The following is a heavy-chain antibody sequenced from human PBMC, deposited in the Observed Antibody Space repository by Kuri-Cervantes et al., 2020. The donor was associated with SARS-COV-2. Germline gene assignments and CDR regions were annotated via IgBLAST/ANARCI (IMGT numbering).Heavy chain of an antibody. D-gene: IGHD2-2*01. CDR1: GFTFSSYW. Sequence: GESLKISCAASGFTFSSYWMSWVRQAPGKGLEWVANIKQDGSEKYYVDSVKGRFTISRDNAKNSLYLQMNSLRAEDTAVYYCARDFGFSVLLYWFDPWGQGTLVTVSS. V-gene: IGHV3-7*03. J-gene: IGHJ5*02. CDR2: IKQDGSEK. CDR3: ARDFGFSVLLYWFDP.